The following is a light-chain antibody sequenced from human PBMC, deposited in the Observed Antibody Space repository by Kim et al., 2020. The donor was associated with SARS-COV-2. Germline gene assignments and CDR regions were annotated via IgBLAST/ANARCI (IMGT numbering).Light chain of an antibody. V-gene: IGLV3-19*01. CDR1: SLRSYN. CDR2: GKN. CDR3: NSRDISGNRLHWV. J-gene: IGLJ3*02. Sequence: SSELTQDPAVSVALGQTVRITCQGDSLRSYNANWYQQKPGQAPVLVIYGKNNRPSGIPDRFSGSSSGNTASLTITGAQAEDEADYYCNSRDISGNRLHWVFGGGTQLTVL.